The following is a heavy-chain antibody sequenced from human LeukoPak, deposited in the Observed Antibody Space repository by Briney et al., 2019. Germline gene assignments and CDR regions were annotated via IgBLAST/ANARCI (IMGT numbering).Heavy chain of an antibody. CDR3: ARVNYYDSSGYSDYFDY. Sequence: SETLSLTCTVSGGSISSSSYYWGWIRQPPGKGLEWTGSIYYSGSTYYNPSLKSRVTISVDTSKNQFSLKLSSVTAADTAVYYCARVNYYDSSGYSDYFDYWGQGTLVTVSS. V-gene: IGHV4-39*07. J-gene: IGHJ4*02. D-gene: IGHD3-22*01. CDR2: IYYSGST. CDR1: GGSISSSSYY.